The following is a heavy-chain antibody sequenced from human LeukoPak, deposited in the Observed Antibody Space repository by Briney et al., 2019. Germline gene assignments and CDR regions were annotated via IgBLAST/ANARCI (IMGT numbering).Heavy chain of an antibody. J-gene: IGHJ6*02. Sequence: GESLKISCKGSGYSFTSYWIAWVRQMPGKGLEWMGIIYPHDSHTTYNPSFEGLVTISADKSISTAYLHWSSLRASDSATYYCARSFVAGAGYYYGLDVWGQGAMVTVSS. CDR3: ARSFVAGAGYYYGLDV. CDR1: GYSFTSYW. V-gene: IGHV5-51*01. CDR2: IYPHDSHT. D-gene: IGHD6-19*01.